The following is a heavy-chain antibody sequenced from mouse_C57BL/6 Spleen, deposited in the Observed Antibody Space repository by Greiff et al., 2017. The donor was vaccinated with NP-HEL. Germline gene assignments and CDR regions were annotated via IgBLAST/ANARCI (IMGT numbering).Heavy chain of an antibody. CDR2: ISYDGSN. J-gene: IGHJ2*01. D-gene: IGHD3-1*01. Sequence: ESGPGLVKPSQSLSLTCSVTGYSITSGYYWNWIRQFPGNKLEWMGYISYDGSNNYNPSLKNRISITRDTSKNQFFLKLNSVTTEDTATYYCARQSGRTYFDYWGQGTTLTVSS. CDR3: ARQSGRTYFDY. V-gene: IGHV3-6*01. CDR1: GYSITSGYY.